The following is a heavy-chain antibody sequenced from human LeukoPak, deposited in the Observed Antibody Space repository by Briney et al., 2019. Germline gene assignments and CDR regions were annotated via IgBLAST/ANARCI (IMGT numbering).Heavy chain of an antibody. V-gene: IGHV3-43*02. D-gene: IGHD3-10*01. CDR2: ISGDGGST. CDR1: GFTFDDYA. Sequence: GGSLRLSCAASGFTFDDYAMHWVRQAPGKGLEWVSLISGDGGSTYYADSVKGRFTISRDNSKNSLYLQMNSLRTEDTALYYCAKAIWDYYGSGSLDYWGQGTLVTVSS. J-gene: IGHJ4*02. CDR3: AKAIWDYYGSGSLDY.